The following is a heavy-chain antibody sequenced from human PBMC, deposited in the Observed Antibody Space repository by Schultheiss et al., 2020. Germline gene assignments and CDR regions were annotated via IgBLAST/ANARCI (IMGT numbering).Heavy chain of an antibody. CDR2: IYYSGST. J-gene: IGHJ4*02. CDR3: ARSDGYNFDS. CDR1: GGSISSGDYY. D-gene: IGHD5-24*01. Sequence: SETLSLTCTVSGGSISSGDYYWSWIRQHPGKGLEWIGYIYYSGSTYYGPSLKSRVTISVDTSKNQFSLKLSSVTAADTAVYYCARSDGYNFDSWGQGTLVTVSS. V-gene: IGHV4-31*03.